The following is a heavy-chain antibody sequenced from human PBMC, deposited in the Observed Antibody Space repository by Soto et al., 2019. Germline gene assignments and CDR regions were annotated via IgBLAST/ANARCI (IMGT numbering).Heavy chain of an antibody. J-gene: IGHJ4*02. D-gene: IGHD5-18*01. CDR2: SSGYNGGT. CDR3: ARSGGYNYGYDY. Sequence: ASVKVSCKASGYTFTSYGIIWVRQAPGQGLEWMGWSSGYNGGTNYAHKLQGRVTMTTETSTSTAYMELRSLRSDDTAMYYCARSGGYNYGYDYWGQGTLVTVSS. CDR1: GYTFTSYG. V-gene: IGHV1-18*01.